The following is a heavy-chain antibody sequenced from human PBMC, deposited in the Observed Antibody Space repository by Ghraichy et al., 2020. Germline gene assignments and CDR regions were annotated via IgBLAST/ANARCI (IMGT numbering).Heavy chain of an antibody. Sequence: SQTLSLTCTVSGGSISSYYWSWIRQPPGKGLEWIGYIYYSGSTNYNPSLNSRVTISVDTSKNQFSLELNSVTAADTAVNYCARQGYSGYDPTDYWGQGTLVTVSS. CDR1: GGSISSYY. V-gene: IGHV4-59*08. J-gene: IGHJ4*02. CDR2: IYYSGST. CDR3: ARQGYSGYDPTDY. D-gene: IGHD5-12*01.